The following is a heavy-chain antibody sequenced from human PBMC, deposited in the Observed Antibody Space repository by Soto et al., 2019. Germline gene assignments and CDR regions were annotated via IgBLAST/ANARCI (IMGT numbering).Heavy chain of an antibody. CDR2: MNPNSGNT. V-gene: IGHV1-8*01. CDR3: ARAARITIFGVVIQGNWFDP. CDR1: GYTFTSYD. Sequence: QVQLVQSGAEVKKPGASVKVSCKASGYTFTSYDINWVRQATGQGLEWMGWMNPNSGNTGYAQRFQGGVTMTRNTSISTAYMVLSSLRSEDTAVYYCARAARITIFGVVIQGNWFDPWGQGTLVTVSS. D-gene: IGHD3-3*01. J-gene: IGHJ5*02.